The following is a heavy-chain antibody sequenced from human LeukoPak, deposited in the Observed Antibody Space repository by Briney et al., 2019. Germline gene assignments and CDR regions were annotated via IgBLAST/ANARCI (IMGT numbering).Heavy chain of an antibody. CDR3: ARVRGAAAGDYWYFGL. CDR2: INSDGSST. CDR1: GFTFSSYW. V-gene: IGHV3-74*01. D-gene: IGHD6-13*01. J-gene: IGHJ2*01. Sequence: GGSLRLSCAASGFTFSSYWMHWVRQAPGKGLVWVSRINSDGSSTSYADSVKGRFTISRDNAKNTLYLQMNSLRAEDTAVYYCARVRGAAAGDYWYFGLWGRGTLVTVSS.